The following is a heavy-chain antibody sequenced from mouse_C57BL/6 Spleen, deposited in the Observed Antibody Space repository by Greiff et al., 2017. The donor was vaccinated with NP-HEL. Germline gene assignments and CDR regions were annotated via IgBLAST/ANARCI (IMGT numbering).Heavy chain of an antibody. V-gene: IGHV1-80*01. CDR1: GYAFSSYW. J-gene: IGHJ2*01. CDR3: ARRGAFPYFDY. Sequence: VQLQQSGAELVKPGASVKISCKASGYAFSSYWMNWVQQRPGKGLEWIGQIYPGDGDTNYNGMLKGKATLTADKSSSTAYMQLSSLTSEDSAVYFCARRGAFPYFDYWGQGTTLTVSS. CDR2: IYPGDGDT.